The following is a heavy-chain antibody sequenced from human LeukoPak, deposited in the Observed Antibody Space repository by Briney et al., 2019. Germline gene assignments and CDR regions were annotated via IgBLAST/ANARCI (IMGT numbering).Heavy chain of an antibody. V-gene: IGHV1-2*02. CDR2: INPNSGGT. CDR3: ARGHFLVVTTGGFDY. D-gene: IGHD3-22*01. CDR1: GYTFTGYY. Sequence: GASVKVSCKASGYTFTGYYMHWVRQAPGQGLEWMGWINPNSGGTNYAQKFQGRVTMTRDTSISTAYMELSRLRSDDTAVYYCARGHFLVVTTGGFDYWGQGTLVTVSS. J-gene: IGHJ4*02.